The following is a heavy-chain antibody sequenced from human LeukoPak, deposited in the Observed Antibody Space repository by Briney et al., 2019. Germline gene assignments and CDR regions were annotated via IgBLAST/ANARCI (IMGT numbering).Heavy chain of an antibody. V-gene: IGHV3-7*01. CDR3: ARDDYFDY. CDR1: ELTFTGYW. CDR2: IRQDGGLT. Sequence: GGSLRLSCAASELTFTGYWMNWVRQAPGKGLQWVGNIRQDGGLTHYSDSVKGRFTISRDNAKRSLYLQMNSLRPEDTAVYYCARDDYFDYWGQGTLVTVSS. J-gene: IGHJ4*02.